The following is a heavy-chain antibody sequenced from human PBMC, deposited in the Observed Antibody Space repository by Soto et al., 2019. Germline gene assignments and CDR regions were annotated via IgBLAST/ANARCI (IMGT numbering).Heavy chain of an antibody. CDR3: AHRLSVVGTFGVVTEYYFDY. D-gene: IGHD3-3*01. V-gene: IGHV2-5*01. J-gene: IGHJ4*02. CDR1: GFSLSTSGVG. Sequence: QITLKESGPTLVKPTQTLTLTCTFSGFSLSTSGVGVGWIRQPPGKALEWLALIYWNDDKRYSPSLKSRLTITKDTSKNQVVLTMTNMDPVDTATYYCAHRLSVVGTFGVVTEYYFDYWGQGTLVTVSS. CDR2: IYWNDDK.